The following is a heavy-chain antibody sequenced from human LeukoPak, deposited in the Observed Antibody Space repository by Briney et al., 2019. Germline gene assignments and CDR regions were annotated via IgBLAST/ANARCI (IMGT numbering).Heavy chain of an antibody. CDR2: IIPIFGTA. Sequence: LVKVSCKASGGTFSSYAISWVRQAPGQGLEWMGGIIPIFGTANYAQKFQGRVTITADESTSTAYMELSSLRSEDTAVYYCARVGRPRYYYYGMDVWGQGTTVTVSS. CDR3: ARVGRPRYYYYGMDV. J-gene: IGHJ6*02. V-gene: IGHV1-69*01. CDR1: GGTFSSYA.